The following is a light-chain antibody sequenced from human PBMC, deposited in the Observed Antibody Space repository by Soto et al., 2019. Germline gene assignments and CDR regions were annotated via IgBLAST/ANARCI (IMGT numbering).Light chain of an antibody. Sequence: DIQLTQSPSFLSASVGDRVTITCRASQGISSNLAWYQQKPGKAPKLLIYAAYTLQSGVQSRFSGSGSGTEFTLTISSLQPEDFATYYCKQFNSYPITFGQGTRLENK. V-gene: IGKV1-9*01. CDR1: QGISSN. J-gene: IGKJ5*01. CDR2: AAY. CDR3: KQFNSYPIT.